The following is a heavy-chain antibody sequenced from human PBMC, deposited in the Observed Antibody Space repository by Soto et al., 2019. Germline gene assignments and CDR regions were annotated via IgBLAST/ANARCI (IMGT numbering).Heavy chain of an antibody. J-gene: IGHJ6*02. D-gene: IGHD6-19*01. CDR2: INPSGGST. CDR1: GYTFTSYY. V-gene: IGHV1-46*01. Sequence: GASVKVSCKASGYTFTSYYMHWVRQAPGQGLEWMGIINPSGGSTSYAQKFQGRVTMTRDTSTSTVYMELSSLRSEDTAVYYCFCSGWYEDFYYYGMDVWGQGTTVTVSS. CDR3: FCSGWYEDFYYYGMDV.